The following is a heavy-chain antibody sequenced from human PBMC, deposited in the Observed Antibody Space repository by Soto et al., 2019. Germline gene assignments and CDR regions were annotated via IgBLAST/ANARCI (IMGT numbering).Heavy chain of an antibody. CDR2: IIPMLGIR. V-gene: IGHV1-69*02. CDR1: GGTFSTYS. J-gene: IGHJ3*02. CDR3: TIGSWSGAVFDI. D-gene: IGHD6-19*01. Sequence: QVQLVQSGAEVKKPGSSVKVSCKDSGGTFSTYSMFWVRQAPGQGLEWMGRIIPMLGIRNYAQRFQARVTIXAYXSTATAHMEPSSLRSEDTALYYCTIGSWSGAVFDIWGQGTMVTVSS.